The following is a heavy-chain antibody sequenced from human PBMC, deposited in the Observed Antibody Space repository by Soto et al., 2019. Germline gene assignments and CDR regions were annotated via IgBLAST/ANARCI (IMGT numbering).Heavy chain of an antibody. Sequence: QVQLQQWGAGLLKPSETLSLTCAVYGGSFSGYYWSWIRQPPGKGLEWIGEINHSGSTNYNPSLKSRVTRSVDTSKNQFSLKLSSVTAADTAVYYCARVAVAGTRKFDYWGQGTLVTVSS. CDR3: ARVAVAGTRKFDY. V-gene: IGHV4-34*01. D-gene: IGHD6-19*01. J-gene: IGHJ4*02. CDR1: GGSFSGYY. CDR2: INHSGST.